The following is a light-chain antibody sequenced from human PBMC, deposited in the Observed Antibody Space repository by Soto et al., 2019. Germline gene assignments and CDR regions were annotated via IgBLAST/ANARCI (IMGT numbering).Light chain of an antibody. Sequence: DIVFTQSPGPVYLSPGERATLSCRASQSVSSRNLAWYRQKPGQAPSLLIFGASNRATGIPDRFSGSGSVTDCTLTISRLEPEYGSVYSCLRYGDSPPAYTFGQGTKLDIK. J-gene: IGKJ2*01. CDR3: LRYGDSPPAYT. V-gene: IGKV3-20*01. CDR2: GAS. CDR1: QSVSSRN.